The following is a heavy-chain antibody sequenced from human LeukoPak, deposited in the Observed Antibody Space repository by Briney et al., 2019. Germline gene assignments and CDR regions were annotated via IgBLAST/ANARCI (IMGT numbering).Heavy chain of an antibody. CDR3: AATNYYDSSGYYYGFDY. J-gene: IGHJ4*02. D-gene: IGHD3-22*01. V-gene: IGHV3-21*01. CDR1: GFTFSSYS. CDR2: ISSSSSYI. Sequence: GGSLRLSCAAPGFTFSSYSMNWVRQAPGKGLEWVSSISSSSSYIYYADSVKGRFTISRDNAKNSLYLQMNSLRAEDTAVYYCAATNYYDSSGYYYGFDYSGQGTLVTVSS.